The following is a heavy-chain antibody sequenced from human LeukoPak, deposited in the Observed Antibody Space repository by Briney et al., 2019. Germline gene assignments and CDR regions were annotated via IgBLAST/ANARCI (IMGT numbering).Heavy chain of an antibody. CDR1: GYAFTSYA. D-gene: IGHD3-10*01. CDR3: ARDRGSLYYYYMDV. V-gene: IGHV1-3*03. Sequence: ASVKVSCKASGYAFTSYAMHWVRQAPGQRLEWMGWINAGNGNTKYSQEFQGRVTITRDTSAGTAYMELSSLRSEDMAVYYCARDRGSLYYYYMDVWGKGTTVTVSS. CDR2: INAGNGNT. J-gene: IGHJ6*03.